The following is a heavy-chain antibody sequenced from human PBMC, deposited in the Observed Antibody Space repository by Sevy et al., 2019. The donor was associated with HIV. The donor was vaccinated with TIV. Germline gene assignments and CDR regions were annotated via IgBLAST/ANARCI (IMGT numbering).Heavy chain of an antibody. D-gene: IGHD3-22*01. V-gene: IGHV1-18*01. CDR2: FSAYTADT. J-gene: IGHJ6*02. CDR3: ARGGDSSGLSYYYFGMDV. CDR1: GYTFTSYA. Sequence: ASVKVSCKASGYTFTSYAISWVRQAPGQGLEWMGWFSAYTADTNYAQNLQDRVTMTTDTSTNTAYMELRNLRSDDTALYYCARGGDSSGLSYYYFGMDVWGQGTTVTVSS.